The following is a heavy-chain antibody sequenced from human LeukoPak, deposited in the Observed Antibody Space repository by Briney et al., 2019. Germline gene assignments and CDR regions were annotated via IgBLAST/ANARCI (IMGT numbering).Heavy chain of an antibody. D-gene: IGHD3-3*01. J-gene: IGHJ6*02. CDR2: ISGSGGST. CDR3: AKGFQYYDFWSGYYNYYGMDV. CDR1: GFTFSSYA. V-gene: IGHV3-23*01. Sequence: GGSLRLPCAASGFTFSSYAMSWVRQAPGKGLEWVSAISGSGGSTYYADSVKGRFTISRDNSKNTLYLQMNSLRAEDTAVYYCAKGFQYYDFWSGYYNYYGMDVWGQGTTVTVSS.